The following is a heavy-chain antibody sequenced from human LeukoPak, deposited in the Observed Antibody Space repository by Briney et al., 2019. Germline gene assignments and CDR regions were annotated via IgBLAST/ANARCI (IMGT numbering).Heavy chain of an antibody. CDR1: GYSFTSYW. D-gene: IGHD4-23*01. CDR3: ARHRSSRNSCFDY. CDR2: IYPGDSDT. J-gene: IGHJ4*02. Sequence: GESLKIPCKGPGYSFTSYWIGWVRQMPGKGLEWMGIIYPGDSDTRYSPSFQGQVTISADKSISTAYLQWSSLKASDTAMYYCARHRSSRNSCFDYWGQGTLVTVSS. V-gene: IGHV5-51*01.